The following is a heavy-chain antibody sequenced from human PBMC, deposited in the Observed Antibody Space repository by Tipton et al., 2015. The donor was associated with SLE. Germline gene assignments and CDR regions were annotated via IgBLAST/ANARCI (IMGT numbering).Heavy chain of an antibody. D-gene: IGHD6-19*01. J-gene: IGHJ4*02. Sequence: QSGAEVKKPGSSVKVSCKASGGTFSSYTISWVRQAPGQGLEWMGRIIPILGIANYAQKLQGRVTMTTDTSTSTAYMELRSLRSDDTAVYYCAREGNGWYRGWGQGTLVTVSS. CDR3: AREGNGWYRG. V-gene: IGHV1-69*04. CDR1: GGTFSSYT. CDR2: IIPILGIA.